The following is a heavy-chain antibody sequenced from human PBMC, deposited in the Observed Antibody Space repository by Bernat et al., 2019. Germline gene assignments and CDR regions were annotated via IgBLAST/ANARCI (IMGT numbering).Heavy chain of an antibody. V-gene: IGHV3-21*05. CDR3: ARDSGGLDY. J-gene: IGHJ4*02. D-gene: IGHD2-15*01. CDR1: GFTFSSYS. Sequence: EVQLVESGGGLVKPGGSLRLSCAASGFTFSSYSMNWVRQAPGKGLEWVSYISSSSSYIYYADSVTGRFTISRDNAKNSLYLQMNSLGAEETAVYYCARDSGGLDYWGQGTLVTVSS. CDR2: ISSSSSYI.